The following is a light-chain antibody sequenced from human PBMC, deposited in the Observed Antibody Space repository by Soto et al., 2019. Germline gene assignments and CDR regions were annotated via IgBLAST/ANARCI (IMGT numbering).Light chain of an antibody. V-gene: IGKV1-39*01. CDR1: QSISTY. CDR3: QQSYSRPRT. Sequence: DIQMTQSPSSLSASVGDRVTLTCRASQSISTYLNWYQQKPGKAPDLLIYTASNLESGVPSRFSGSGSGTDLTLTISSLQPEDFATYFCQQSYSRPRTFGQGTKVEIK. CDR2: TAS. J-gene: IGKJ1*01.